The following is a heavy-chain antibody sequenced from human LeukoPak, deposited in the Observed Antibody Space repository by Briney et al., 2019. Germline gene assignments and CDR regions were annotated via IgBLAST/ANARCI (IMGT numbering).Heavy chain of an antibody. V-gene: IGHV3-7*01. J-gene: IGHJ4*02. D-gene: IGHD2-15*01. Sequence: GSLRLSCAASGFTFSIYWMSWVRQAPGKGLEWVANINQDGSQKYYVDSVKGRFTISRDNAKNSFFLQMNSLRSEDTAVYYCAREVRGNLDYWGQGTLVTVSS. CDR3: AREVRGNLDY. CDR2: INQDGSQK. CDR1: GFTFSIYW.